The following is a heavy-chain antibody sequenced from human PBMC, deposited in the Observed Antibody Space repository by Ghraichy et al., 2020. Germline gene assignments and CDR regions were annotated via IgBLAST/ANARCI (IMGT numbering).Heavy chain of an antibody. CDR2: IYSGGST. CDR1: GFTVSSNY. V-gene: IGHV3-53*01. D-gene: IGHD1-26*01. Sequence: GALRLSCAASGFTVSSNYMSWVRQAPGKGLEWVSVIYSGGSTYYADSVKGRFTISRDNSKNTLYLQMNSLRAEDTAVYYCAREKWELSLYYFDYWGQGTLVTVSS. J-gene: IGHJ4*02. CDR3: AREKWELSLYYFDY.